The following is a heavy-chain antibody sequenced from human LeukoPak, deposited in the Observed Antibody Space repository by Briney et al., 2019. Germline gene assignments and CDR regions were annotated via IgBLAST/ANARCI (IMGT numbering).Heavy chain of an antibody. CDR3: ARDLGPNTGVVTATYDY. V-gene: IGHV1-18*01. CDR2: ISAYNGNT. CDR1: GYTFTSYG. Sequence: ASVKVSCKASGYTFTSYGISWVRQAPGQGLEWMGWISAYNGNTDYAQKLQGRVTMTTDTSTSTAYMELRSLRSDDTAVYYCARDLGPNTGVVTATYDYWGQGTLVTVSS. J-gene: IGHJ4*02. D-gene: IGHD2-21*02.